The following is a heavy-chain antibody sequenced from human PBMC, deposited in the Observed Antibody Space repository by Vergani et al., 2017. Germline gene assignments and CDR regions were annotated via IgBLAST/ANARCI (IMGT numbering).Heavy chain of an antibody. CDR1: GFTFDTYT. V-gene: IGHV3-23*01. CDR3: TTAWGLYYLHGEYFQY. J-gene: IGHJ1*01. D-gene: IGHD3-10*01. Sequence: EVQLLESGGGLVQPGGSRRLSCAGAGFTFDTYTMAYVRQAPGKGLEWVATISSGGGDIFYADSLKGRFTISRDNSKKNLFRQMNSLKDEDTAVYYCTTAWGLYYLHGEYFQYWGRGTLVSVSS. CDR2: ISSGGGDI.